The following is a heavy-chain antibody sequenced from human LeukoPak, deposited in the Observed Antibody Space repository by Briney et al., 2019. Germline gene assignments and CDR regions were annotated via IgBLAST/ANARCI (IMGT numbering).Heavy chain of an antibody. D-gene: IGHD3-22*01. V-gene: IGHV3-74*01. CDR3: ATRYYYDSSGYLFDY. CDR1: GFTFSSYW. Sequence: PGGSLRLSCAASGFTFSSYWMHWVRQAPGKGLVWVSRINSDGSSTSYADSVKGRFTISRDNAKNTLYLQMNSLRAEDTAVYYCATRYYYDSSGYLFDYWGQGTLVSVSS. J-gene: IGHJ4*02. CDR2: INSDGSST.